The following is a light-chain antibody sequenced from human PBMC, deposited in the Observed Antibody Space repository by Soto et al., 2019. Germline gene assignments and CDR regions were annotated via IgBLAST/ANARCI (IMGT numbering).Light chain of an antibody. CDR1: SGHSSYA. CDR3: QTWGNGFRV. J-gene: IGLJ3*02. V-gene: IGLV4-69*01. CDR2: VNSDGSH. Sequence: QLVLTQSPSASASLGASVKLTCTLSSGHSSYAIAWHQQQPEKGPRYLMKVNSDGSHTKGDGIPDRFSGSSSGAERYLTIFSLQSGDEADYYCQTWGNGFRVFGGGTQLTVL.